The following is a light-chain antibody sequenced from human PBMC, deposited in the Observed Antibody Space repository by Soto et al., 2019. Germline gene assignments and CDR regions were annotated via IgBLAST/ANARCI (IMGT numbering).Light chain of an antibody. V-gene: IGLV1-47*01. CDR2: RNN. J-gene: IGLJ1*01. CDR1: GSNIGRNY. CDR3: NSYAGNNIYV. Sequence: QSVLTQPPSASATPGQRVTISCSGGGSNIGRNYVYWYQQLPGTAPKLLIYRNNERPSGVPDRFSGSKSGASASLAISGLRSEDEADYYCNSYAGNNIYVFGTGTKVTVL.